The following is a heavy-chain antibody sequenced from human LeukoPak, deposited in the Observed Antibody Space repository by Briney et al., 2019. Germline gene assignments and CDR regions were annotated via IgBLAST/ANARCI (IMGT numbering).Heavy chain of an antibody. D-gene: IGHD3-16*02. V-gene: IGHV3-7*01. J-gene: IGHJ6*03. CDR2: IKEDGSEK. CDR1: GFTFSRYW. Sequence: PGGSLRLSCAASGFTFSRYWMSWVRQAPGKGLEWVANIKEDGSEKNYVDSVKGRFTISRDNAKNSLYLQMNSLRAEDTAVYYCARDKVVNYYYYYMDVWGKGTTVTISS. CDR3: ARDKVVNYYYYYMDV.